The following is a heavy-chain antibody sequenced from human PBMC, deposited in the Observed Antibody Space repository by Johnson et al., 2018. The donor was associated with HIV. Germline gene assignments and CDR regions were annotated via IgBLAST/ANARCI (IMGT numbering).Heavy chain of an antibody. D-gene: IGHD3-3*01. CDR2: ISGSGGST. J-gene: IGHJ3*02. V-gene: IGHV3-23*04. CDR3: AKSPRFTIFGSDAFDI. Sequence: VRLVESGGGLVQPGGSLRLSCAASGFTFSSYAMSWVRQAPGKGLEWVSAISGSGGSTYYADSVKGRFTISRDKSKNTLYLQMNRLRAEDTAVYYCAKSPRFTIFGSDAFDIWGQGTMVTVSS. CDR1: GFTFSSYA.